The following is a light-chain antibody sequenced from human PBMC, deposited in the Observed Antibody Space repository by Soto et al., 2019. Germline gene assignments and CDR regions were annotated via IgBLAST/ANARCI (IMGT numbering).Light chain of an antibody. Sequence: QSALTQPRSVSGSPGQSVTISCTGTSSDVGGYNYVSWYQQHPGKAPKLMIYDVSKRPSGVPDRFSGSKSGNTASLTISGLQAEDEADYSCCSYAGSYTFRVVFGGGTKVTVL. CDR1: SSDVGGYNY. CDR2: DVS. V-gene: IGLV2-11*01. CDR3: CSYAGSYTFRVV. J-gene: IGLJ2*01.